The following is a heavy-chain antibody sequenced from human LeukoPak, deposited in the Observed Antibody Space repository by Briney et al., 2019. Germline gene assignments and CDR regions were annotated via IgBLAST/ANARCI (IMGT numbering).Heavy chain of an antibody. CDR2: ISSSGSTI. D-gene: IGHD3-3*02. J-gene: IGHJ6*02. CDR3: ARGVDGHFWSGCLTHYYYYGMDV. Sequence: GGSLRLSCAASGFTFSDYYMSWIRQAPGKGLEWVSYISSSGSTIYYADSVKGRFTISRDNAKNSLYLQMNSLRAEDTAVYYCARGVDGHFWSGCLTHYYYYGMDVWGQGTTVTVSS. V-gene: IGHV3-11*01. CDR1: GFTFSDYY.